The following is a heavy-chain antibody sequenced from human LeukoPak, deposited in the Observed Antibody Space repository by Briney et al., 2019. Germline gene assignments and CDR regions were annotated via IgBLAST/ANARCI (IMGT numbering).Heavy chain of an antibody. J-gene: IGHJ3*02. Sequence: SVKVSCKASGGTFSSYAISWVRQAPGQGLEWMGGIIPIFGTANYAQKSQGRVTITADKSTSTAYMELSSLRSEDTAVYYCASGAQYCSSTSCYVWAFDIWGQGTMVTVSS. CDR3: ASGAQYCSSTSCYVWAFDI. CDR2: IIPIFGTA. CDR1: GGTFSSYA. D-gene: IGHD2-2*01. V-gene: IGHV1-69*06.